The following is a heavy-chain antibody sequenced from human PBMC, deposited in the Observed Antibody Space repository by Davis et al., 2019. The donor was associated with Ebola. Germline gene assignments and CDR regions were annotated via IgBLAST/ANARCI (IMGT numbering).Heavy chain of an antibody. Sequence: PGGSLRLSCAASGFTFSGSAMHWVRQASGKGLEWVGRIRSKANSYATAYAASVKGRFTISRDDSKNTAYLQMNSLRAEDTAVYYCARDERTGYDFWSGYPSSYGMDVWGQGTTVTVSS. V-gene: IGHV3-73*01. CDR1: GFTFSGSA. CDR2: IRSKANSYAT. J-gene: IGHJ6*02. D-gene: IGHD3-3*01. CDR3: ARDERTGYDFWSGYPSSYGMDV.